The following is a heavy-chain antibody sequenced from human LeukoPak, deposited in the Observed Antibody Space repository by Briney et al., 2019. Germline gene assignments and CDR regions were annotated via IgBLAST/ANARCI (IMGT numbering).Heavy chain of an antibody. CDR2: ISYDGSNK. CDR3: ARDKESDILTGYTLFDY. D-gene: IGHD3-9*01. Sequence: GGSLRLSCAASGFTFSDYYMSWIRQAPGKGLEWVAVISYDGSNKYYADSVKGRFTISRDNSKNTLYLQMNSLRAEDTAVYYCARDKESDILTGYTLFDYWGQGTLVTVSS. CDR1: GFTFSDYY. J-gene: IGHJ4*02. V-gene: IGHV3-30-3*01.